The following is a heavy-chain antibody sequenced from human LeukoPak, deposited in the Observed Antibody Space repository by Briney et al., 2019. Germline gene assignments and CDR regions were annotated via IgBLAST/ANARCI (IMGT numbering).Heavy chain of an antibody. V-gene: IGHV3-21*01. D-gene: IGHD5-18*01. CDR1: GFTFSSYS. Sequence: GGSLRLSCAASGFTFSSYSMNWVRQAPGKGLEWVSSISSSSSYIYYADSVKGRFTISRDNAKNSLYLQMNSLRAEDTAVYYCARDRGEGYSYGYDPWGQGTLVTVSS. CDR3: ARDRGEGYSYGYDP. J-gene: IGHJ5*02. CDR2: ISSSSSYI.